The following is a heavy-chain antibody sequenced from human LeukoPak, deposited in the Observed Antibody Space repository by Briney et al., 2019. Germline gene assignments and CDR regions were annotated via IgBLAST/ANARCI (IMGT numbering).Heavy chain of an antibody. CDR3: ARDSDRPSGGAGGYYYYMDV. Sequence: ASVKVSCKASGGIFSSYAISWVREAPGQGLERMGGIIAIFGTANYAQKFQGRVTITTDESTSTAYMELSSLRSEDTAVYYCARDSDRPSGGAGGYYYYMDVRGKGTTVTVSS. CDR2: IIAIFGTA. J-gene: IGHJ6*03. D-gene: IGHD1-26*01. V-gene: IGHV1-69*05. CDR1: GGIFSSYA.